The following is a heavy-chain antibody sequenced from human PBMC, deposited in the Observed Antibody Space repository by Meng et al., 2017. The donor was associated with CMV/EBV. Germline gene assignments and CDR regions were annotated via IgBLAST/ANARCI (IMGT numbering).Heavy chain of an antibody. CDR1: GFTFSSYS. CDR2: IGSSSSYI. Sequence: GGSLRLSCAASGFTFSSYSMNWVRQAPGKGLEWVSSIGSSSSYIYYADSVKGRFTISRDNAKNSLYLQMNSLRAEDTAVYYCARDVLRFFSAFDYWGQGTLVTVSS. V-gene: IGHV3-21*01. CDR3: ARDVLRFFSAFDY. D-gene: IGHD3-3*01. J-gene: IGHJ4*02.